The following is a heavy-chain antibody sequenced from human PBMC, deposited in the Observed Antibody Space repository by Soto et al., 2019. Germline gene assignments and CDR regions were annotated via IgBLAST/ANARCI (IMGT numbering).Heavy chain of an antibody. Sequence: GGSLRLSCAASGFTFSSYAMSWVRQAPGEGLEWVSAISGSGGSTYYADSVKGRFTISRDNSKNTLYLQMNSLRAEDTAVYYCAKGGPDYYDSSGYYIFEHFDYWGQGTLVTVSS. V-gene: IGHV3-23*01. CDR1: GFTFSSYA. J-gene: IGHJ4*02. D-gene: IGHD3-22*01. CDR3: AKGGPDYYDSSGYYIFEHFDY. CDR2: ISGSGGST.